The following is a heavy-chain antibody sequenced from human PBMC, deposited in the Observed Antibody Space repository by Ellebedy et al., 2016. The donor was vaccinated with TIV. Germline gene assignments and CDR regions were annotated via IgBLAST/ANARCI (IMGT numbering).Heavy chain of an antibody. Sequence: AASVKVSCKASGYTFTGYYMHWVRQAPGQGLEWMGWINPNSGGTNYAQKFQGRVTMTRDTSISTAYMELSRLRSDDTAVSYCARGGRREGGSPRRNYYYYGMDVWGQGTTVTVSS. CDR3: ARGGRREGGSPRRNYYYYGMDV. J-gene: IGHJ6*02. D-gene: IGHD1-26*01. CDR2: INPNSGGT. V-gene: IGHV1-2*02. CDR1: GYTFTGYY.